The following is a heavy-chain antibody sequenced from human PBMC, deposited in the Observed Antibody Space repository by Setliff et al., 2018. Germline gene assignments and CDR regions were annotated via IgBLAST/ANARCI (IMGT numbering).Heavy chain of an antibody. D-gene: IGHD3-16*01. CDR2: VYHSGSS. J-gene: IGHJ4*02. V-gene: IGHV4-38-2*02. CDR1: GYPISRGFY. CDR3: ARAAAREEYSDTSAYLPFDF. Sequence: PSETLSLTCTVSGYPISRGFYWGWIRQSPGKGLEWIGSVYHSGSSYQNPSLRSRIAVSVDTSKNQFSLRLNSVTAADTAVYFCARAAAREEYSDTSAYLPFDFWGLGTLVTVSS.